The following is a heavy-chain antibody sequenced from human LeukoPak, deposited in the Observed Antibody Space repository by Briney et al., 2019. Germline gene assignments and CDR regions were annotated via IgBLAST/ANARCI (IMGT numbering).Heavy chain of an antibody. J-gene: IGHJ4*02. V-gene: IGHV3-15*01. CDR1: GFTFNVAW. CDR2: SQNTGSGWTT. D-gene: IGHD1-26*01. Sequence: PGGSLTLSCATSGFTFNVAWMNWVRQAPGKGLEWVGRSQNTGSGWTTDYGAPVKGRFTILRDDSKRTVYLQMNSLKTEDTAGYYCIRVKSWDTRFYLDSWGQGTLVTVSS. CDR3: IRVKSWDTRFYLDS.